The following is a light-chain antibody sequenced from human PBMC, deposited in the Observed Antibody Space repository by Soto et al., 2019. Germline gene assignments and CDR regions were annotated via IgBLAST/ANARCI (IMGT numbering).Light chain of an antibody. V-gene: IGLV1-44*01. CDR1: SSNIGSHL. CDR2: TNN. J-gene: IGLJ3*02. CDR3: ATWDASLQSGV. Sequence: QSVLTQPPSVSGTPGQRVTISCSGSSSNIGSHLVNWYQQVPGTAPRLLIYTNNQRPSGVSDRFSDSKSGTSASLAISGLQSEDEAHYYCATWDASLQSGVFGGGTKLTVL.